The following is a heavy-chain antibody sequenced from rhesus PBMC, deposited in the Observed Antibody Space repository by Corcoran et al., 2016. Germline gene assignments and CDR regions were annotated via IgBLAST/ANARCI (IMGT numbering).Heavy chain of an antibody. V-gene: IGHV4-76*01. CDR3: ARPKGGDWGDYYAH. CDR2: IYGSSGST. CDR1: GYSISSGYD. J-gene: IGHJ4*01. Sequence: QVQLQESGPGVVKPSETLSLTCAVSGYSISSGYDWSWIRQPPGKGLEWIGYIYGSSGSTNYNPSLQNRVTISKDTSKNQFSLKLSSVTAADTAVYYCARPKGGDWGDYYAHWGQGVLVTVSS. D-gene: IGHD3-34*01.